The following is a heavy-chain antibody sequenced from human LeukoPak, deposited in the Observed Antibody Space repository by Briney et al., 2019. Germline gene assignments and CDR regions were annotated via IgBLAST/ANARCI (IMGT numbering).Heavy chain of an antibody. V-gene: IGHV5-51*01. J-gene: IGHJ6*02. CDR2: IYPGDSDT. D-gene: IGHD3-10*01. CDR1: GYSFTSYW. Sequence: GESLKISCKGSGYSFTSYWIGWVRQMPGKGLEWMGIIYPGDSDTRYSPSFQGQVTFSADKSISTAYVQWSSLKASDTAMYYCARMKAKDGKNDSFYNWGQGTTVTVSS. CDR3: ARMKAKDGKNDSFYN.